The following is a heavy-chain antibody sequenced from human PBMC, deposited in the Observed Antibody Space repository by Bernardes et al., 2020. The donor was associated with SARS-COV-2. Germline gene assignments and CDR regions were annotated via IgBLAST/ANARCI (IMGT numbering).Heavy chain of an antibody. J-gene: IGHJ3*02. CDR1: GGSINGGSTSGYY. Sequence: SETLSLTCTVSGGSINGGSTSGYYWNWIRQPPGKGLEWIGYISYDGSTNFNPSLKSRVTISVDTSKNQFSLKLSSVTAADTAVYFCARHTSPITMTALNAFDIWGQGTMVTVSS. D-gene: IGHD2-21*02. CDR3: ARHTSPITMTALNAFDI. V-gene: IGHV4-61*05. CDR2: ISYDGST.